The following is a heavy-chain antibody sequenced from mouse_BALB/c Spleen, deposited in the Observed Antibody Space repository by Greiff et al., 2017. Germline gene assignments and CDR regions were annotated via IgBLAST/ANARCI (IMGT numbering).Heavy chain of an antibody. J-gene: IGHJ3*01. CDR3: ARGGSYYDYAWFAY. CDR2: ISSGGST. D-gene: IGHD2-4*01. V-gene: IGHV5-6-5*01. Sequence: EVKLVESGGGLVKPGGSLKLSCAASGFTFSSYAMSWVRQTPEKRLEWVASISSGGSTYYPDSVKGRFTISRDNARNILYLQMSSLRSEDTAMYYCARGGSYYDYAWFAYWGQGTLVTVSA. CDR1: GFTFSSYA.